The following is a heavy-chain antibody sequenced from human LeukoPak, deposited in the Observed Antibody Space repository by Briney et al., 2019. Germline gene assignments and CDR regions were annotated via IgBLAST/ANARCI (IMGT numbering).Heavy chain of an antibody. V-gene: IGHV1-8*01. CDR1: GYTFTSYD. CDR2: MNPNSGNT. D-gene: IGHD5-12*01. J-gene: IGHJ5*02. CDR3: ARGRLGRLRYNWFDP. Sequence: ASVKVSCKASGYTFTSYDINWVRQATGQGLEWMGWMNPNSGNTGYAQKFQGRVTMTRNTSISTAYLELSSLRSEDTAVYYCARGRLGRLRYNWFDPWGQGTLVTVSS.